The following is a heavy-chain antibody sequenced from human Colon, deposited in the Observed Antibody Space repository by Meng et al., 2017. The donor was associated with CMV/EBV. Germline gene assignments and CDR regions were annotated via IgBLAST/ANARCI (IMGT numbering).Heavy chain of an antibody. J-gene: IGHJ4*02. D-gene: IGHD5-12*01. Sequence: QLTLNDSVPTLLTPTQTLTLTCTFSGFSFTTDKAGVGWIRHPPGKALEWLALIYWDDDTRYSPSLKTRLTITRDTSKNQVILTMTNMDPADTATYYCVHRSYSGQDDYWGQGALVTVSS. CDR3: VHRSYSGQDDY. V-gene: IGHV2-5*02. CDR2: IYWDDDT. CDR1: GFSFTTDKAG.